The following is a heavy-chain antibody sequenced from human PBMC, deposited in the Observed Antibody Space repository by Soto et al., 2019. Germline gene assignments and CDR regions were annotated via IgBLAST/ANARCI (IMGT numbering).Heavy chain of an antibody. J-gene: IGHJ6*03. CDR1: GFTFSSYS. CDR3: ARDRGGLWGPSRVAQDLNYYYMDV. D-gene: IGHD7-27*01. CDR2: ISSSSSTI. V-gene: IGHV3-48*01. Sequence: GGSLRLSCAASGFTFSSYSMNWVRQAPGKGLEWVSYISSSSSTIYYADSVKGRFTISRDNAKNSLYLQMNSLRAGDTVVYYGARDRGGLWGPSRVAQDLNYYYMDVWGKGTTVTVSS.